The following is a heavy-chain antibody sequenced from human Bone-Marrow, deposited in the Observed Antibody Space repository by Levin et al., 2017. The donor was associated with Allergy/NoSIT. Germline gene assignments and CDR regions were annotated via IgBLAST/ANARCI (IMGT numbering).Heavy chain of an antibody. D-gene: IGHD3-10*01. Sequence: ASETLSLTCAVYGGSFSGYYWSWIRQPPGKGLEWIGEINHSGSTNYNPSLKSRVTISVDTSKNQFSLKLSSVTAADTAVYYCARGRYGSGLNWFDPWGQGTLVTVSS. CDR2: INHSGST. CDR3: ARGRYGSGLNWFDP. V-gene: IGHV4-34*01. CDR1: GGSFSGYY. J-gene: IGHJ5*02.